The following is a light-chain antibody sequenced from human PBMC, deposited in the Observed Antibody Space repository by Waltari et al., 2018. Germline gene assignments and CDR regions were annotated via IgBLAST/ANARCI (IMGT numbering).Light chain of an antibody. CDR2: DAS. J-gene: IGKJ4*01. Sequence: EFVLTQPPATMSLPLGERATPSCRASQSVSSYLAWYQRNPGQAPRLLIYDASNRATGIPARFSGSGSGTDFTLTISSLEPEDFAVYYCQQRSNWLTFGGGTKVEIK. CDR1: QSVSSY. V-gene: IGKV3-11*01. CDR3: QQRSNWLT.